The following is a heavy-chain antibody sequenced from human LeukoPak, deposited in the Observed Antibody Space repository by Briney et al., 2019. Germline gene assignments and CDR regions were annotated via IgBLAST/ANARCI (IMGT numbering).Heavy chain of an antibody. CDR3: ARVIPMVRYSSGWYSGYYYGMDV. CDR2: INPNSGGS. D-gene: IGHD6-19*01. Sequence: WASVKVSCKASGYTFSGYYMHWVRQAPGQGREWMGWINPNSGGSNYAQKFQGRVTMTRDTSISTAYMELSRLRSDDTAVYYCARVIPMVRYSSGWYSGYYYGMDVWGQGTTVTVSS. CDR1: GYTFSGYY. V-gene: IGHV1-2*02. J-gene: IGHJ6*02.